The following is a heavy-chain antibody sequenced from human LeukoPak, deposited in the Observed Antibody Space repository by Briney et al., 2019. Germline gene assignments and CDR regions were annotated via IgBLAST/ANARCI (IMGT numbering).Heavy chain of an antibody. CDR1: GGSISSGDYY. V-gene: IGHV4-30-4*01. J-gene: IGHJ5*02. D-gene: IGHD4-17*01. CDR2: IYYSGST. CDR3: ARVEDYGDYDGLRRWFDP. Sequence: PSETLSLTCTGSGGSISSGDYYWSWIRQPPGKGLEWIGYIYYSGSTYYNPSLKSRVTISVDTSKKQFSLKLGSVTAADTAVYYCARVEDYGDYDGLRRWFDPWGQGTLVTVSS.